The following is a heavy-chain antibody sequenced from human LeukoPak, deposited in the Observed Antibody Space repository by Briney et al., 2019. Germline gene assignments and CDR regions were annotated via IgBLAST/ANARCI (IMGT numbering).Heavy chain of an antibody. CDR3: ARAGDSSGYRVPDY. V-gene: IGHV4-34*01. CDR2: INHSGSI. J-gene: IGHJ4*02. CDR1: GGSFSGYY. Sequence: PSETLSLTCAVYGGSFSGYYWSWIRQPPGKGPEWIGEINHSGSINYNPSLKSRVTISVDTSKNQFSLKLSSVTAADTAVYYCARAGDSSGYRVPDYWGQGTLVTVSS. D-gene: IGHD3-22*01.